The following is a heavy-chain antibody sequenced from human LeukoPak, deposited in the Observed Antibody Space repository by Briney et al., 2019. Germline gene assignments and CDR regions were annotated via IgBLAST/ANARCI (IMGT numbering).Heavy chain of an antibody. D-gene: IGHD2-15*01. J-gene: IGHJ5*02. CDR2: INPNSGDT. V-gene: IGHV1-2*02. CDR1: GYSFTGYY. CDR3: ARGPLEYCSGGSCYSGRNWFDP. Sequence: GASVKVSCKASGYSFTGYYLHWVRQAPGQGLDWMGWINPNSGDTNYAQKFQGSGTMTRDTSIRTGYIMLRRLTSDDTAVYYCARGPLEYCSGGSCYSGRNWFDPWGQGTLVTVSS.